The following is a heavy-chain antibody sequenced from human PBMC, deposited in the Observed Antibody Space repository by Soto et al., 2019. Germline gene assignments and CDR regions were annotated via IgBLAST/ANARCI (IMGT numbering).Heavy chain of an antibody. Sequence: EVQLLESGGGLVQPGGSLRLSCAASTFTFSSYAMSWVRQAPGKGLEWVSTISGSGGSTYYADSVKGRFTISRDNSKSALYLPMNSLRAEDTAIYYCAKESDISRFYFDDWGQGTLVTVSS. CDR3: AKESDISRFYFDD. J-gene: IGHJ4*02. D-gene: IGHD3-16*01. CDR2: ISGSGGST. CDR1: TFTFSSYA. V-gene: IGHV3-23*01.